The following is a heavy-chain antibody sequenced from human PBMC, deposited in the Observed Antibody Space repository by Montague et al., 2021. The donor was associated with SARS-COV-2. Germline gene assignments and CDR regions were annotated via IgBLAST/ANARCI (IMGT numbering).Heavy chain of an antibody. J-gene: IGHJ3*02. V-gene: IGHV4-59*08. Sequence: ETLSLTCTVSGGSISSYYWSWIRQPPGKGLEWIGYIYYSGSTNYNPSLKSRVTISVDTSKNQFTLKLSSVTAADTAVYYCARRALGYCSSTSCETAFDIWGQGTMVTVSS. CDR3: ARRALGYCSSTSCETAFDI. CDR2: IYYSGST. D-gene: IGHD2-2*01. CDR1: GGSISSYY.